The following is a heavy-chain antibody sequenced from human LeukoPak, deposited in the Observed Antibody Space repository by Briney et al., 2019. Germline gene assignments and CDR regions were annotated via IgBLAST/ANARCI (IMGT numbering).Heavy chain of an antibody. CDR1: GGSISSGSYY. V-gene: IGHV4-61*02. CDR3: ARTPAASIVVVVAATPNWFDP. J-gene: IGHJ5*02. Sequence: SQTLSLTCTVSGGSISSGSYYWSWIRQPAGKGLEWIGRIYTSGSTNYNPSLKSRVTISVDTSKNQFSLKLSSVTAADTAVYYCARTPAASIVVVVAATPNWFDPWGQGTLVTVSS. CDR2: IYTSGST. D-gene: IGHD2-15*01.